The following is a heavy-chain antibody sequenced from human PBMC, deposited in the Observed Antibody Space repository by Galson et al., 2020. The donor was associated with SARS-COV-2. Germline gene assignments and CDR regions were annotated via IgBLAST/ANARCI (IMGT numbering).Heavy chain of an antibody. Sequence: GSLRLSCAASGFTFSSYGMHWVRQAPGKGLEWVAVIWYDGSNKYYADSVKGRFTISRDNSKNTLYLQMNSLRAEDTAVYYCARDLHTPNLEYYYGMDVWGQGTTVTVSS. D-gene: IGHD2-15*01. CDR2: IWYDGSNK. V-gene: IGHV3-33*01. CDR1: GFTFSSYG. CDR3: ARDLHTPNLEYYYGMDV. J-gene: IGHJ6*02.